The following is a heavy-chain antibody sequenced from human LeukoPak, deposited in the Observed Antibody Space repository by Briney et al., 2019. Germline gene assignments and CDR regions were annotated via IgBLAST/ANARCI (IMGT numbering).Heavy chain of an antibody. CDR1: GFTFSDYG. CDR2: INHDGTLR. V-gene: IGHV3-74*01. J-gene: IGHJ4*02. CDR3: VRDVFSLGDS. Sequence: GESLRLSCAASGFTFSDYGMHWVRQAPGKGLVWVSHINHDGTLRNYADYVKGRFTTSRDFAKNTLYLQMNTLGAEDTAVYYCVRDVFSLGDSWGQGTLVTVSS. D-gene: IGHD2/OR15-2a*01.